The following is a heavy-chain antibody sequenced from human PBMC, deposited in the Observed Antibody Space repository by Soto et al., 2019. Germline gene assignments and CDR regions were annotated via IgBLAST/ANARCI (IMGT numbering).Heavy chain of an antibody. CDR2: IRQDGSEK. CDR3: ARVSYGGHYYYFDY. J-gene: IGHJ4*02. V-gene: IGHV3-7*01. Sequence: PVGSLRLSCAASGFTFSRYWMSWVRQALGRGLEWVANIRQDGSEKYYVDSVKGRFTMSKDNVRNSLYLQMNSLRAEDTAVYYCARVSYGGHYYYFDYWGQGTLVTVSS. CDR1: GFTFSRYW. D-gene: IGHD4-17*01.